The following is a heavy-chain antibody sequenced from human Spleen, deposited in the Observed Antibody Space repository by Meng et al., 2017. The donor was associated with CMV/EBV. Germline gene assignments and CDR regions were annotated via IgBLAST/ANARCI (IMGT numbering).Heavy chain of an antibody. CDR2: IYYSGST. Sequence: SETLSLTCTVSGYSISNGYYWGWIRQPPGKGLEWIGSIYYSGSTYYNPSLKSRVTISVDTSKNQFSLKLSSVTAADTAVYYCARGYSSSSWGYYYYGMDVWGQGTTVTVSS. CDR1: GYSISNGYY. D-gene: IGHD6-6*01. CDR3: ARGYSSSSWGYYYYGMDV. V-gene: IGHV4-38-2*02. J-gene: IGHJ6*02.